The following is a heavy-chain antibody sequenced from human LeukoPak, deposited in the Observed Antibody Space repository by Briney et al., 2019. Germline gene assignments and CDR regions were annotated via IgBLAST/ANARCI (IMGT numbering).Heavy chain of an antibody. CDR3: ARSAQLANNWFDP. V-gene: IGHV4-39*07. D-gene: IGHD2-2*01. J-gene: IGHJ5*02. CDR1: GGSISSSSYY. CDR2: IYYSGST. Sequence: SETLSLTCTVSGGSISSSSYYWGWIRQPPGKGLEWIGSIYYSGSTYYNPSLKSRVTISVDTSKNQFSLKLSSVTAADTAVYYCARSAQLANNWFDPWGQGTLVTVSS.